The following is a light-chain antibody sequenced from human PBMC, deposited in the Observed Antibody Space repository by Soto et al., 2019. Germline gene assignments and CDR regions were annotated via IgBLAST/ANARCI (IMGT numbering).Light chain of an antibody. CDR3: QQYNNCPPIT. V-gene: IGKV3-15*01. Sequence: EIVMTQSPAPLSVSPGERAILSCRASQSVSSNLAWYQQKPGQAPRLLIYGASTRATGIPARFSGSGSGTEFTLTISSLQSEDFAVYYCQQYNNCPPITFGQGTRLEIK. CDR1: QSVSSN. CDR2: GAS. J-gene: IGKJ5*01.